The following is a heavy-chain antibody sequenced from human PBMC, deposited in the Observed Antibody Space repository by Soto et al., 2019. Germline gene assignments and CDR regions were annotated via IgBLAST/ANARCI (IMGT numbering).Heavy chain of an antibody. Sequence: AASVKVSCKASGYTFTNYGFTWVRQAPGQGLEWLGWISTYNGNTKYAQKVQGRLTMTTGTSTSTANMELTSLRSDDTALYYCARTTVTASYYYMDVWGKGSTVTISS. CDR2: ISTYNGNT. J-gene: IGHJ6*03. CDR3: ARTTVTASYYYMDV. CDR1: GYTFTNYG. D-gene: IGHD4-17*01. V-gene: IGHV1-18*01.